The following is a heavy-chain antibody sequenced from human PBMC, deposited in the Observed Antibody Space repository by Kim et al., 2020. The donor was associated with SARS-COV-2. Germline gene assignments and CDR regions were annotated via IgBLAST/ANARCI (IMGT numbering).Heavy chain of an antibody. CDR3: ARDVRAARKGYHNWFDP. J-gene: IGHJ5*02. Sequence: SETLSLTCAVSGGSISSSNWWSWVRQPPGKGLEWIWEIYHSGSTNYNPSLKSRVTISVDKSKNQFSLKLSSVTAADTAVYYCARDVRAARKGYHNWFDPWGQGTLVTVSS. V-gene: IGHV4-4*02. CDR1: GGSISSSNW. CDR2: IYHSGST. D-gene: IGHD6-6*01.